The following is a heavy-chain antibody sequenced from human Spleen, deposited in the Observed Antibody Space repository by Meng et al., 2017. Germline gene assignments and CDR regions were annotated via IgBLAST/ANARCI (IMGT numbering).Heavy chain of an antibody. CDR2: IYSGGST. D-gene: IGHD6-19*01. Sequence: GESLKISCAASGFTFSSYAMSWVRQAPGKGLEWVSVIYSGGSTYYADSVKGRFTISRDNSKNTLYLQMNSLRAEDTAVYYCARDNPDPGYSSGWYYPGAFDIWGQGTMVTVSS. CDR3: ARDNPDPGYSSGWYYPGAFDI. J-gene: IGHJ3*02. V-gene: IGHV3-53*01. CDR1: GFTFSSYA.